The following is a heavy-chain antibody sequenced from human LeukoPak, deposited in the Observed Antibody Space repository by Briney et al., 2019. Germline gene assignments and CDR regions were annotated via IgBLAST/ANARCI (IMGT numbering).Heavy chain of an antibody. CDR1: GGSFSGYY. V-gene: IGHV4-34*01. CDR3: AREGHYCTNGVCYVGWFDP. Sequence: SETLSLTCAVSGGSFSGYYWSWIRQPPGKGLEWIGEINHSGSTNYNPSLKSRVTISVDTSKNQFSLKLSSVTAADTAVYYCAREGHYCTNGVCYVGWFDPWGRGTLVIVSS. CDR2: INHSGST. D-gene: IGHD2-8*01. J-gene: IGHJ2*01.